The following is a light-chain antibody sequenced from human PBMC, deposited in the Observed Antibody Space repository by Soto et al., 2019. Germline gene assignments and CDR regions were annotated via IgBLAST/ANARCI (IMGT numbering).Light chain of an antibody. CDR2: GAS. CDR1: QSVSSSY. CDR3: QQYGSWT. V-gene: IGKV3-20*01. Sequence: IVLTQSPGTLSLSAGERATLSCRASQSVSSSYLAWYQQKPGQAPRLLIYGASSRATGIPDRFSVSGSGTDLTLTISRLEPVDLAVDYCQQYGSWTFCGGTKVDIK. J-gene: IGKJ4*01.